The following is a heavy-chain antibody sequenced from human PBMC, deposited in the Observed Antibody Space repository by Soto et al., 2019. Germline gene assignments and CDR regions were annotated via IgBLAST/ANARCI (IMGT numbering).Heavy chain of an antibody. J-gene: IGHJ4*02. D-gene: IGHD3-3*01. CDR3: ARITIFEPDTPYYFDY. Sequence: QVQLQESGPGLVKPSQTLSLTCTVSGGSISSGDYYWSWIRQPPGKGLEWIGYIYYSGSTYYNPSLKSRVTISVDTSKNQFSLKLSSVTAADTAVYYCARITIFEPDTPYYFDYWGQGTLVTVSS. V-gene: IGHV4-30-4*01. CDR1: GGSISSGDYY. CDR2: IYYSGST.